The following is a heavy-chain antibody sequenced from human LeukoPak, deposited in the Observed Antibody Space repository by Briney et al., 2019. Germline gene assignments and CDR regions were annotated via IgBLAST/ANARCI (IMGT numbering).Heavy chain of an antibody. CDR3: ASALKRGCCSSTSCYYYYYYMDV. V-gene: IGHV1-69*13. D-gene: IGHD2-2*01. CDR2: IIPIIGTA. Sequence: SVKVSCKASGGTFSSYAISWVRQAPGQGLEWMGGIIPIIGTANYAQKFQGRVTITADESTSTAYMELSSLRSEDTAVYYCASALKRGCCSSTSCYYYYYYMDVWGKGTTVTVCS. CDR1: GGTFSSYA. J-gene: IGHJ6*03.